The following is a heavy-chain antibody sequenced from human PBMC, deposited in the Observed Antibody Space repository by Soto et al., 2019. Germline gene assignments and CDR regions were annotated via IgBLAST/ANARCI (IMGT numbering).Heavy chain of an antibody. Sequence: QVQLVQSGAEVKKPGSSVKVSCKASGGTFSSYAMHWVRQAPGKGLEWVAVISYDGSNKYYADSVKGRFTISRDNSKNTLYLQMNSLRAEDTAVYYCARDVYGGNVDAFDIWGQGTMVTVSS. D-gene: IGHD2-15*01. CDR2: ISYDGSNK. CDR1: GGTFSSYA. CDR3: ARDVYGGNVDAFDI. V-gene: IGHV3-30-3*01. J-gene: IGHJ3*02.